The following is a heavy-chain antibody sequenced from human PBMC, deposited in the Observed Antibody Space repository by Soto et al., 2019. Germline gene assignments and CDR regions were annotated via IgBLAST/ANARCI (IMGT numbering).Heavy chain of an antibody. CDR1: GLTFCSYA. CDR2: ISGSGGST. Sequence: HHGGSLRLSCAASGLTFCSYAMSWVRQAPGKGLEWVSAISGSGGSTYYADSVKGRFTISRDNSKNTLYLQMNSLRAEDTAVYYCAKLEDIVVVPAATNAFDIWGQGTMVTVSS. CDR3: AKLEDIVVVPAATNAFDI. V-gene: IGHV3-23*01. D-gene: IGHD2-2*01. J-gene: IGHJ3*02.